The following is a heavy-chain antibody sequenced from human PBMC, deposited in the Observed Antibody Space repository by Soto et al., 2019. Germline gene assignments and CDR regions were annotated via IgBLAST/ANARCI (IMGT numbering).Heavy chain of an antibody. D-gene: IGHD6-13*01. CDR1: GFTFSKYG. V-gene: IGHV3-33*01. Sequence: QVQVVESGGGVVQPGKSLRLSCAASGFTFSKYGLHWVRQAPGKGLEWVAYIWYDGSNKYYADSVKGRFTISRDNSKKTLYLQMNSLRGGDTAIYYCARDMYSSSWHKADYYYYAVDGWGQGTTVIVSS. CDR3: ARDMYSSSWHKADYYYYAVDG. J-gene: IGHJ6*02. CDR2: IWYDGSNK.